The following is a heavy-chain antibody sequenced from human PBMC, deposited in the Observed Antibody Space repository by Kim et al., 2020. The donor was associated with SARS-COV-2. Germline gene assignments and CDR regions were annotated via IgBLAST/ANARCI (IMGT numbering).Heavy chain of an antibody. Sequence: GGSLRLSCAASGFTFSSYAMSWVRQAPGKGLEWVSVIYRGGDTIYYADSVKGRFTISRDNSKNTLYLQMNSLRAEDTAVYYCAKRGFSTAWYGGFDPWGQGTLVIVSS. D-gene: IGHD6-19*01. V-gene: IGHV3-23*03. CDR2: IYRGGDTI. J-gene: IGHJ5*02. CDR3: AKRGFSTAWYGGFDP. CDR1: GFTFSSYA.